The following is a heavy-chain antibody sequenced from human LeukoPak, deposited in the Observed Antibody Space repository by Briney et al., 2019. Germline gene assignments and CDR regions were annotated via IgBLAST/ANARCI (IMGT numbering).Heavy chain of an antibody. V-gene: IGHV6-1*01. CDR2: TYFRSKWFN. CDR1: GDSVSSTSAA. J-gene: IGHJ5*02. Sequence: SQTLSLTCAISGDSVSSTSAAWNWIRQSPSRGLEWLGRTYFRSKWFNQYALSVKSRITVNSDTSRNQFSLQLNSVTPEDAAVYYCARGGNYSFDPWGQGTLVTVSS. CDR3: ARGGNYSFDP. D-gene: IGHD1-26*01.